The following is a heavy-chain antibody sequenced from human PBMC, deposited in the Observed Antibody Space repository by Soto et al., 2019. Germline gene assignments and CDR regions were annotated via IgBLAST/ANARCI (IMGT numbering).Heavy chain of an antibody. V-gene: IGHV4-31*03. CDR3: ARLIKDIVVVPAAVSYMDV. J-gene: IGHJ6*03. CDR2: IYYSGST. D-gene: IGHD2-2*01. Sequence: PSETLSLTCTVSGGSISSGFYYWSWIRQHPGKGLEWIGYIYYSGSTYYSPSLKSRVTISVDTSKNQFSLKLSSVTAADTAVYYCARLIKDIVVVPAAVSYMDVWGKGTTLTVSS. CDR1: GGSISSGFYY.